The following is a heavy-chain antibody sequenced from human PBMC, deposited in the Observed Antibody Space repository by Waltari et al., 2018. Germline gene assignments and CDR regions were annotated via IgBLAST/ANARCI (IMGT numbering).Heavy chain of an antibody. J-gene: IGHJ4*02. V-gene: IGHV3-48*02. CDR1: GFSLSSYS. Sequence: VQLVESGGGLVQPGGSLRLSCAASGFSLSSYSMNWVRQAPGRGLEWVSYISSSGSTIYYADSVKGRFTISRDSAKNSLYLQMNSLRDEDTAVYYCARVVARDWDQGTLVTVSS. CDR3: ARVVARD. CDR2: ISSSGSTI.